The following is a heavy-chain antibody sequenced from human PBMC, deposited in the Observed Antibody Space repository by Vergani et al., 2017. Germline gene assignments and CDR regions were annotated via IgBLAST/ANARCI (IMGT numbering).Heavy chain of an antibody. CDR3: AKKGGSLYYYGVDV. V-gene: IGHV3-30*02. Sequence: QEQLLQSGGGVVQPGGSLRLSCIGSGCTFGHFDMHWVRQAPGKGLAWVVFIRYDGSNPKYIDSLKGRFTISRDNSKDTLFLQMNGLRPEDTGTYFCAKKGGSLYYYGVDVWGQGTTITVSS. CDR2: IRYDGSNP. J-gene: IGHJ6*02. D-gene: IGHD1-26*01. CDR1: GCTFGHFD.